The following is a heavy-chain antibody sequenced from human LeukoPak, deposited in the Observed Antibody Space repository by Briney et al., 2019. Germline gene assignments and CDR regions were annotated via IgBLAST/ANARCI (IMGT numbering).Heavy chain of an antibody. CDR3: AQAGPTAFDP. V-gene: IGHV2-5*02. CDR2: IYWDDDT. D-gene: IGHD6-25*01. Sequence: ESGPTLVKPTQTLTLTCTFSGFSLSTTRMGVGWIRQPPGKALEWLALIYWDDDTRYSPSLKSRLTITKDTSKNKVVLTMTNMDPVDTATYYCAQAGPTAFDPWGQGTLVTVSS. J-gene: IGHJ5*02. CDR1: GFSLSTTRMG.